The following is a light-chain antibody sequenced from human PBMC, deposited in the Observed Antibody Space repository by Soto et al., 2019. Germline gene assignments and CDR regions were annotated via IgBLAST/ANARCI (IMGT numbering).Light chain of an antibody. CDR2: AAS. J-gene: IGKJ5*01. Sequence: EIVMTQSPATLSVTPGERATLSCRASQSVSRTLAWYQQKPGQAPRLLIYAASTRATGVPARFSGSGSGTEFTLTISSLQSEDFAVYYCQQYNNWPPSTFGQGTRLEIK. CDR1: QSVSRT. V-gene: IGKV3-15*01. CDR3: QQYNNWPPST.